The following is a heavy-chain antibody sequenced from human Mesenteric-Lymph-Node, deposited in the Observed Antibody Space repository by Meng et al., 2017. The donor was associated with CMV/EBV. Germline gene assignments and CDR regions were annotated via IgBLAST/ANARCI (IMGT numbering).Heavy chain of an antibody. V-gene: IGHV1-46*01. J-gene: IGHJ1*01. Sequence: ASVKVSCKAFVYTLTHYYMHWVRQAPGQGLEWMGIINPTDGSTTYAQKFQGRVTMTEDTSTDTAYMELSSLRSEDTAVYYCATGLSYDSSGYTEYFQHWGQGTLVTVSS. CDR3: ATGLSYDSSGYTEYFQH. CDR2: INPTDGST. D-gene: IGHD3-22*01. CDR1: VYTLTHYY.